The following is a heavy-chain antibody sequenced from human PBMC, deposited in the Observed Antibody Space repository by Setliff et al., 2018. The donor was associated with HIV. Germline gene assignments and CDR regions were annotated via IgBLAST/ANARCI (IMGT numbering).Heavy chain of an antibody. D-gene: IGHD3-10*01. CDR3: ARRPYYYGSGSYVYYGMDV. J-gene: IGHJ6*02. CDR1: GASFSGYY. Sequence: KPSETLSLTCAVYGASFSGYYWSWVRQPPGKGLEWIGEISHSGSTNYNPSLKSRVTISVDTSKNQFSLKLNSVTAADTAVYYCARRPYYYGSGSYVYYGMDVWGQGTTVTVSS. V-gene: IGHV4-34*01. CDR2: ISHSGST.